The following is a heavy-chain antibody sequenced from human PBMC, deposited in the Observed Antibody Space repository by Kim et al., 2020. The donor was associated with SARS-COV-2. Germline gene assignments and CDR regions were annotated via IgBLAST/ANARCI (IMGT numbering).Heavy chain of an antibody. J-gene: IGHJ6*02. CDR3: ARVAAVVTEFSWYGGLDYYYGMDV. CDR1: GYTFTGYY. CDR2: INPNSGGT. Sequence: ASVKVSCKASGYTFTGYYMHWVRQAPGQGLEWMGRINPNSGGTNYAQKFQGRVTMTRDTSISTAYMELSRLRSDDTAVYYCARVAAVVTEFSWYGGLDYYYGMDVWGQGTTVTVSS. D-gene: IGHD4-17*01. V-gene: IGHV1-2*06.